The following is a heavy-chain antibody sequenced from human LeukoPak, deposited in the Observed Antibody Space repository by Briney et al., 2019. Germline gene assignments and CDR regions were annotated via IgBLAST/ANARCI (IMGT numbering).Heavy chain of an antibody. Sequence: ASVKVSCKASGYTFTGYYMHWVRQAPGQGLEWMGWINPNSGGTNYAQKFQGRVTMTRDTSISTAYMELSRLRSDDTAVYYCARVALNTFYDSSGYHFDYWGQGTLVTVSS. D-gene: IGHD3-22*01. V-gene: IGHV1-2*02. CDR1: GYTFTGYY. CDR2: INPNSGGT. J-gene: IGHJ4*02. CDR3: ARVALNTFYDSSGYHFDY.